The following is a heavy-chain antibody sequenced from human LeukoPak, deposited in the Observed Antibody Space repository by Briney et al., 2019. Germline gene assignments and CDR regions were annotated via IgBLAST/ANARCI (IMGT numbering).Heavy chain of an antibody. V-gene: IGHV3-30*04. CDR1: GFTFSSYA. J-gene: IGHJ5*02. D-gene: IGHD1-20*01. Sequence: QSGGSLRLSCAASGFTFSSYAMHWVRQAPGKGLEWVAVISYDGNDKYYADSVKGRFTISRDNFKNTLYLQMNILRAEDTALYYCARDGVGCSWNDGLNWFDPWGQGTLVTVSS. CDR2: ISYDGNDK. CDR3: ARDGVGCSWNDGLNWFDP.